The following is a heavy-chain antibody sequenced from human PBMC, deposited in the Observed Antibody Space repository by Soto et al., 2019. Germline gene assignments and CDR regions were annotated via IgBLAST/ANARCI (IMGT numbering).Heavy chain of an antibody. CDR2: ISSSGGSR. J-gene: IGHJ5*02. Sequence: HPWGSLRLSCAASGFNFNTFAMSWIRQAPGKGLEWVSHISSSGGSRDYADSGRRRCTVSRHNAKDVLFLKKNRLRADDTATYYCAKDPPSPWTPNRVDPWGTGTLVNVS. CDR3: AKDPPSPWTPNRVDP. D-gene: IGHD1-1*01. V-gene: IGHV3-23*01. CDR1: GFNFNTFA.